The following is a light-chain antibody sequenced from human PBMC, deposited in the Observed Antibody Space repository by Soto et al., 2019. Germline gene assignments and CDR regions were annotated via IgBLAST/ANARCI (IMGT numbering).Light chain of an antibody. V-gene: IGKV1-27*01. CDR1: QGISNY. J-gene: IGKJ3*01. CDR2: HAS. Sequence: DIQMTQSPSSLSASVGDRVTITCRAIQGISNYLAWYQQKPGKVPKLLIYHASTLQSGVPSRFSGSGSGTDFTLTISSLQPEDVATYYCQKYNSYLFTFGPGTTVDIK. CDR3: QKYNSYLFT.